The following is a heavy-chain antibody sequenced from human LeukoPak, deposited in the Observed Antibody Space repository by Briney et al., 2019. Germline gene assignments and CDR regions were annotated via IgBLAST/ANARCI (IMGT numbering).Heavy chain of an antibody. J-gene: IGHJ4*02. D-gene: IGHD1-7*01. CDR2: IKEEGSEK. Sequence: GGSLTLSCAPFAPTFGNASTGWVRQDPRDLREWGANIKEEGSEKYYMDSGKGRFPISRGNAKDSLFLPMNRLRAEDTAVYYCAVYNWNSKRDFDYWGQGTLVTVSS. CDR1: APTFGNAS. CDR3: AVYNWNSKRDFDY. V-gene: IGHV3-7*03.